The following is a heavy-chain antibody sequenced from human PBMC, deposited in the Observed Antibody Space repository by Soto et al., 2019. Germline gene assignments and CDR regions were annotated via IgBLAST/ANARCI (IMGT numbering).Heavy chain of an antibody. J-gene: IGHJ6*03. CDR2: ISSSSSYI. Sequence: GGSLRLSCAASGFTFSSYSMNWVRQAPGKGLEWVSSISSSSSYIYYADSVKDRFTISRDNAKNSLYLQMNSLRAEDTAVYYCARDLSFDMDVWGKGTTVTVSS. CDR3: ARDLSFDMDV. CDR1: GFTFSSYS. V-gene: IGHV3-21*01.